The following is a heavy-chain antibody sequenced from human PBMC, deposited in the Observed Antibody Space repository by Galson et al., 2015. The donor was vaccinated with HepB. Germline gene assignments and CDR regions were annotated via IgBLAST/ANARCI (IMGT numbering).Heavy chain of an antibody. D-gene: IGHD3-10*01. Sequence: SLRLSCAASGFTFSNAWMSWVRQAPGKGLEWVGRIKSKTDGGTTDYAAPVKGRFTISRDDSKNTLYLQMNSLKTEDTAVYYCTTDLLWFGEFSNWFDPWGQGTLVTVSS. CDR2: IKSKTDGGTT. CDR1: GFTFSNAW. J-gene: IGHJ5*02. CDR3: TTDLLWFGEFSNWFDP. V-gene: IGHV3-15*01.